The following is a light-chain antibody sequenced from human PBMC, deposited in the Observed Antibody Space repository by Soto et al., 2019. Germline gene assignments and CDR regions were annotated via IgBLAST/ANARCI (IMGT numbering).Light chain of an antibody. Sequence: QSALTQPASVSGSPGQSITISCTGTSSDVGGSNYVSWYQQHPGKAPKLMIYEVSNRPSGVSNRFSGPKSGNTASLTISGLQAEDEADYYCSSSTSSSTLVFGGGTKVTVL. CDR3: SSSTSSSTLV. CDR1: SSDVGGSNY. CDR2: EVS. J-gene: IGLJ2*01. V-gene: IGLV2-14*01.